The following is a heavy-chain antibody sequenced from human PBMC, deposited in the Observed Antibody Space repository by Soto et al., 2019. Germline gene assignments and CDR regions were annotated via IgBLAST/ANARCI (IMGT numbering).Heavy chain of an antibody. J-gene: IGHJ5*02. V-gene: IGHV4-59*01. CDR1: GGAISSYY. Sequence: SETLSLTCTVSGGAISSYYWSWIRQPPGKGLEWIGYIYYSGSTNYNPSLKSRVTISVDTSKNQFSLKLSSVTAADTAVYYCARVERDCFDPWGQGTLVPVSS. CDR2: IYYSGST. CDR3: ARVERDCFDP. D-gene: IGHD1-1*01.